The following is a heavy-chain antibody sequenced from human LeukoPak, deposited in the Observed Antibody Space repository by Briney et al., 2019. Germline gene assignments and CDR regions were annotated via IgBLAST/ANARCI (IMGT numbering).Heavy chain of an antibody. D-gene: IGHD3-3*01. CDR1: GYTFTGYY. J-gene: IGHJ4*02. V-gene: IGHV1-2*02. CDR2: INPNSGGT. Sequence: VASVKVSCKASGYTFTGYYMHWVRQAPGQGLEWMGWINPNSGGTNYAQKFQGRATMTRDTSISTAYMELSRLRSDDTAVYYCARHYDFWSGYYGDWGQGTLVTVSS. CDR3: ARHYDFWSGYYGD.